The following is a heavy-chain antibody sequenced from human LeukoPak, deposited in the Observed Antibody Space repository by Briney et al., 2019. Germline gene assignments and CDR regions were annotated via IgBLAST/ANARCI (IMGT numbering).Heavy chain of an antibody. V-gene: IGHV3-7*01. CDR2: IKQDGSEK. CDR3: AREFRKSVGWYFDL. CDR1: GFTFSSYW. Sequence: GGTLRLSCAASGFTFSSYWMSWVRQAPGKGLEWVANIKQDGSEKYYVDSVKGRFTISRDNAKNSVYLQMNSLTAEDTAVYYCAREFRKSVGWYFDLWGRGTLVTVSS. J-gene: IGHJ2*01.